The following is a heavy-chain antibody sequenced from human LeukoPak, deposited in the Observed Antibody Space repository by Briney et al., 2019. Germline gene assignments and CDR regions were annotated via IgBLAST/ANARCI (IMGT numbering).Heavy chain of an antibody. CDR2: IRSKAHGGTT. Sequence: GGSLRLSCTASGFNFGDYAMSWFRQAPGKGLEWVGFIRSKAHGGTTEYAASVKGKFTISRNDSKSIAYLQMNSLKIDDTAVYYCSRDDDYAGPFDYWGQGTLVTVSS. CDR3: SRDDDYAGPFDY. CDR1: GFNFGDYA. J-gene: IGHJ4*02. V-gene: IGHV3-49*03. D-gene: IGHD4-23*01.